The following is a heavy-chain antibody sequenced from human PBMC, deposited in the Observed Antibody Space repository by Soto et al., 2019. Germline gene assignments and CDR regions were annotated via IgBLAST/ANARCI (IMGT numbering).Heavy chain of an antibody. CDR3: ARDEGLSSGLNAFDI. CDR1: GGTFSSYA. Sequence: SVKVSCKASGGTFSSYAISWVRQAPGQGLEWMGGIIPIFGTANYAQKFQGRVTITADESTSTAYMELSSLRSEDAAVYYCARDEGLSSGLNAFDIWGQGTMVTVSS. V-gene: IGHV1-69*13. CDR2: IIPIFGTA. D-gene: IGHD3-16*02. J-gene: IGHJ3*02.